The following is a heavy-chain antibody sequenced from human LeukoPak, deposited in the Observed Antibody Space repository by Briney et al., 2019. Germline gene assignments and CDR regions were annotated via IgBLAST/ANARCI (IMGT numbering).Heavy chain of an antibody. V-gene: IGHV4-39*07. CDR3: ARVGIAAAGVF. D-gene: IGHD6-13*01. Sequence: SETLSLTCTVSGGSISSSSYYWGWLRQPPGNGLEWIGSIYYSGSTYYNPSLKSRVTISVDTSKNQFSLELSSVTAADTAVYYCARVGIAAAGVFWGQGTLVTVSS. J-gene: IGHJ4*02. CDR1: GGSISSSSYY. CDR2: IYYSGST.